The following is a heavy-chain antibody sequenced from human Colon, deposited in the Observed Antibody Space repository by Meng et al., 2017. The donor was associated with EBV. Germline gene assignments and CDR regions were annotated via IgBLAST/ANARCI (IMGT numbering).Heavy chain of an antibody. Sequence: QLQESGPGLVKPSEPLSLTCTVSGGSISSSHYYWGWVRQPPGKGPQWIGTIYHSGSTSYNPSLQSRVTMFVDTSKNQFSLMLTSVTATDTAVYYCARRRGGSGRDCWGQGTLVTVSS. V-gene: IGHV4-39*01. D-gene: IGHD3-10*01. CDR3: ARRRGGSGRDC. J-gene: IGHJ4*02. CDR2: IYHSGST. CDR1: GGSISSSHYY.